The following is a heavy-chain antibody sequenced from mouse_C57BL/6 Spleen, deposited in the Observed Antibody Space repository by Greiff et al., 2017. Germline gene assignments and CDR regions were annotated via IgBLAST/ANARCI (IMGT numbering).Heavy chain of an antibody. Sequence: EVHLVESGPGLVKPSQSLSLTCSVTGYSITSGYYWNWIRQFPGNKLEWMGYISYDGSNNYNPSLKNRISITRDTSKNQFFLKLNSVTTEDTATYYCARDRKLRPLDYWGQGTTLTVSS. CDR2: ISYDGSN. J-gene: IGHJ2*01. CDR3: ARDRKLRPLDY. CDR1: GYSITSGYY. V-gene: IGHV3-6*01. D-gene: IGHD1-2*01.